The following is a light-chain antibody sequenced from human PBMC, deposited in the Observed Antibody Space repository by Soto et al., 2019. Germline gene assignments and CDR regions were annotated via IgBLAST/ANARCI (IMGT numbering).Light chain of an antibody. CDR1: SSDVGGYTY. J-gene: IGLJ2*01. CDR3: SSYAGSDNLI. CDR2: EVT. Sequence: QSALTQPPSASGSPGQSVTISCTGTSSDVGGYTYVSWYQQHPGKAPKLMIYEVTKRPSGVPDRFSGSKSGNSASLTVSGLQAEDEADYYCSSYAGSDNLIFGGGTKLTV. V-gene: IGLV2-8*01.